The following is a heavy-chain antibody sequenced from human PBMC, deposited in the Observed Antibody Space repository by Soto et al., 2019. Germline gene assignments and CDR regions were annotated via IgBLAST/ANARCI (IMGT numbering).Heavy chain of an antibody. CDR1: GGSINSNTYS. V-gene: IGHV4-39*01. Sequence: QLQLQESGPGLVKPSETLSLTCTVSGGSINSNTYSWAWIRQPPEKGLEWIGTIYYSGSTYYNPSLRRRVTISVAASKNEFSLKLSSVTAADTAVFYCARRGLGNFFDYWGQGALVTVSS. CDR2: IYYSGST. D-gene: IGHD6-19*01. J-gene: IGHJ4*02. CDR3: ARRGLGNFFDY.